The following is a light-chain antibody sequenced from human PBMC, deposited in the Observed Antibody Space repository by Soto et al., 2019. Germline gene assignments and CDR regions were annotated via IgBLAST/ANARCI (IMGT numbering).Light chain of an antibody. V-gene: IGLV2-23*02. CDR3: CSYAGSSTHVV. Sequence: QSALTQPASVSGPPGQSITISCTGTSSDVGSYNLVSWYQQHPGKAPKLMIYEVSKRPSGVSNRFSGSKSGNTASLTISGLQAEDEAEYYCCSYAGSSTHVVFGGGTKLTVL. CDR2: EVS. J-gene: IGLJ2*01. CDR1: SSDVGSYNL.